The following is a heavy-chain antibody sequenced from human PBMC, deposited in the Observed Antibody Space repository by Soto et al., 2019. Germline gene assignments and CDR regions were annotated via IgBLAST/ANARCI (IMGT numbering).Heavy chain of an antibody. CDR3: ARDSPQNSYALNWFDP. CDR2: IYHSGST. J-gene: IGHJ5*02. Sequence: PSETLSLTCAVSGGSISSSNWWSWVRQPPGKGLEWIGEIYHSGSTNYNPSLKSRVTISVDKSKNQFSLKLSSVTAEDTAVYYCARDSPQNSYALNWFDPWGQGTLVTVSS. CDR1: GGSISSSNW. V-gene: IGHV4-4*02. D-gene: IGHD5-18*01.